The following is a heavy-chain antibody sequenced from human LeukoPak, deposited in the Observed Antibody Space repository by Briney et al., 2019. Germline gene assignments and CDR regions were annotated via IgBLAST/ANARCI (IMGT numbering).Heavy chain of an antibody. V-gene: IGHV1-18*01. Sequence: GASVKVSCEASGYTFTTYGISWVRQAPGQGLEWMGWISAYNGNTNFAQKLQGRLTMTTDTSTSTAYMELRSLTSDDTAVYYCATDLYDSSGYEGWGQGTLVTVSS. J-gene: IGHJ4*02. CDR1: GYTFTTYG. CDR2: ISAYNGNT. D-gene: IGHD3-22*01. CDR3: ATDLYDSSGYEG.